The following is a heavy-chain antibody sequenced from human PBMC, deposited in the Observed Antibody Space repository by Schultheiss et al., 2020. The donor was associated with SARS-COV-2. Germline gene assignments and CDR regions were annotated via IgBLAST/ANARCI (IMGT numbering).Heavy chain of an antibody. V-gene: IGHV1-18*01. CDR3: ARAISERYPYYYYYYGMDV. Sequence: ASVKVSCKASGYTFTSYGISWVRQAPGQGLEWMGWINPNSGGTNYAQKLQGRVTMTTDTSTSTAYMELRSLRSDDTAVYYCARAISERYPYYYYYYGMDVWGQGTTVTVSS. J-gene: IGHJ6*02. D-gene: IGHD3-9*01. CDR2: INPNSGGT. CDR1: GYTFTSYG.